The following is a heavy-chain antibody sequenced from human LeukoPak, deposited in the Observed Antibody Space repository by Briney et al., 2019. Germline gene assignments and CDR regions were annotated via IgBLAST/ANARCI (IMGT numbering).Heavy chain of an antibody. CDR2: ISAYNGNT. D-gene: IGHD6-6*01. Sequence: ASVRLSCKASGYTFTSYCISWVRQAPGQGLEWMGWISAYNGNTNYTQERQGRVTMTTDTSTSIAYMELRSLRSDDTAVYYCARWEWSSSSSAYWGQETLVPVSS. CDR1: GYTFTSYC. V-gene: IGHV1-18*01. CDR3: ARWEWSSSSSAY. J-gene: IGHJ4*02.